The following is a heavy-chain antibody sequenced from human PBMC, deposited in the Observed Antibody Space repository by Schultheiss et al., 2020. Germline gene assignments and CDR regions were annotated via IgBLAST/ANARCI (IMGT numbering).Heavy chain of an antibody. V-gene: IGHV3-64*04. CDR2: ISSNGGST. CDR3: ARGDSSSWHYFDY. J-gene: IGHJ4*02. Sequence: GGSLRLSCAASGFTFSSYAMHWVRQAPGKGLEYVSAISSNGGSTYYADSVKGRFTISRDNAKNTLYLQMNSLRAEDTAVYYCARGDSSSWHYFDYWGQGTLVTVSS. CDR1: GFTFSSYA. D-gene: IGHD6-13*01.